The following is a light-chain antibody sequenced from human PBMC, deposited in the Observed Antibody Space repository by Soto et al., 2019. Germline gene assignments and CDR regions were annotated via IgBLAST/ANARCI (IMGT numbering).Light chain of an antibody. J-gene: IGKJ1*01. Sequence: DILMTQSPSSLSASVGDRVTITFRASQTIRNYLNWFQQKPGKAPKLRIFASSSLQSGVPSRFGGSGFGTDFTPSISSLHPEDFATYYCQTAYSVPWTFGRGTRVELK. CDR1: QTIRNY. V-gene: IGKV1-39*01. CDR2: ASS. CDR3: QTAYSVPWT.